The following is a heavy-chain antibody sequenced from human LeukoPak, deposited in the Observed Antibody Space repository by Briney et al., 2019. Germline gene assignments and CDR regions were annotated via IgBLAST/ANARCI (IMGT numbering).Heavy chain of an antibody. D-gene: IGHD1-26*01. CDR3: ARRMGATPVGNAFDI. CDR2: ISYDGSNK. J-gene: IGHJ3*02. V-gene: IGHV3-30-3*01. Sequence: GGSLRLSCAASGFTFSNYAMHWVRQAPGKGLEWMANISYDGSNKDCADSVKGRFTISRDNSKNTLYLQVNGLRTEDTAAYYCARRMGATPVGNAFDIWGQGTMVTVSS. CDR1: GFTFSNYA.